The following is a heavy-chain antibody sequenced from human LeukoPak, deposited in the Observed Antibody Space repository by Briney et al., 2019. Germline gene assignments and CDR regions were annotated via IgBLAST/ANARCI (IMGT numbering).Heavy chain of an antibody. Sequence: GGSLRLSCAASGFTFSSYGMHWVRQAPGKGLEWVAVISYDGSNKYYADSVKGRFTISRDNSKNTLYLQMNSLRAEDTAVYYCAKGSARVYSSGWLLDYWGQGTLVTVSS. CDR3: AKGSARVYSSGWLLDY. D-gene: IGHD6-19*01. CDR1: GFTFSSYG. J-gene: IGHJ4*02. CDR2: ISYDGSNK. V-gene: IGHV3-30*18.